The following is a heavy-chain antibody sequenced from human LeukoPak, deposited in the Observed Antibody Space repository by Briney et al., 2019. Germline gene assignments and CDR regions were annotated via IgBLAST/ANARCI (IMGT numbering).Heavy chain of an antibody. Sequence: SETLSLTCTVSGGSISSSSYYWGWIRQPPGKGLEWIGSIYYSGSTYYNPSLKSRVTISVDTSKNQFSLKLSPVTAADTAVYYCASPMYYYDSSGRLDAFDIWGQGTMVTVSS. CDR1: GGSISSSSYY. D-gene: IGHD3-22*01. V-gene: IGHV4-39*07. CDR3: ASPMYYYDSSGRLDAFDI. J-gene: IGHJ3*02. CDR2: IYYSGST.